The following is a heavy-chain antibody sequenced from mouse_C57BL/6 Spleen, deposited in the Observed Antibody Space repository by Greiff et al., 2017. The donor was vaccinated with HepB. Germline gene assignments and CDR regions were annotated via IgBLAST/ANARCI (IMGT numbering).Heavy chain of an antibody. CDR2: ISSGSSTI. CDR3: ARDGRRYYAMDY. V-gene: IGHV5-17*01. J-gene: IGHJ4*01. CDR1: GFTFSDYG. Sequence: EVQLVESGGGLVKPGGSLKLSCAASGFTFSDYGMHWVRQAPEKGLEWVAYISSGSSTIYYADTVKGRFTISRDNAKNTLFLQMTSLRSEDTAMYYCARDGRRYYAMDYWGQGTSVTVSS.